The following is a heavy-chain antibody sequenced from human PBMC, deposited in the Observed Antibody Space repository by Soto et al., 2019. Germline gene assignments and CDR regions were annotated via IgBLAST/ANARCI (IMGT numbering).Heavy chain of an antibody. J-gene: IGHJ4*02. CDR1: GFSFSSYS. D-gene: IGHD2-8*02. Sequence: EVQLVESGGGLVQPGGSLRLSCAASGFSFSSYSMHWVRQAPGKGLEYFSAISSNGVITYYANFVMGRFTVSRDNSKNTLYLQMDSLRAEDMGVYYCATAGKYCTGGYCYFKYWGQGTLVTVSS. CDR2: ISSNGVIT. CDR3: ATAGKYCTGGYCYFKY. V-gene: IGHV3-64*01.